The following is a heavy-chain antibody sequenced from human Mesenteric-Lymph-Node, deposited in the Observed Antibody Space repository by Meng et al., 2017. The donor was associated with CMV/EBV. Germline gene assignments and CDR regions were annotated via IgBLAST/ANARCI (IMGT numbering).Heavy chain of an antibody. D-gene: IGHD5-18*01. V-gene: IGHV3-23*01. CDR3: AGGSSGGYSYGYDGDNWFDP. CDR1: GFTFSSHD. CDR2: ISGGGGTT. J-gene: IGHJ5*02. Sequence: GGSLRLSCAASGFTFSSHDMSWVRQAPGKGLEWVSHISGGGGTTYYADSVKGRFTISRDNSKNTLYLQMNSLGAEDTAVYYCAGGSSGGYSYGYDGDNWFDPWGQGTLVTVSS.